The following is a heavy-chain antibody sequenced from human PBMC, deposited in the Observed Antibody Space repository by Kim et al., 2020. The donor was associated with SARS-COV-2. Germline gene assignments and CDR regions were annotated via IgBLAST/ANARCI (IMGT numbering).Heavy chain of an antibody. CDR2: ITLDGEGT. CDR1: GYTFNTSW. J-gene: IGHJ6*02. Sequence: GGSLRLSCAASGYTFNTSWLDWVRQGPRKGLVWLSSITLDGEGTNYANSVRVLFIISRDNADNTLYLQMNSLRVEYTAVYYSARGPWYAAFDFWGPGTTVTVS. V-gene: IGHV3-74*01. CDR3: ARGPWYAAFDF. D-gene: IGHD6-13*01.